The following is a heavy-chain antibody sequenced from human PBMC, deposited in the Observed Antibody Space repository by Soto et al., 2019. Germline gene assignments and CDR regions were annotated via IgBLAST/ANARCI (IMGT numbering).Heavy chain of an antibody. V-gene: IGHV1-18*01. J-gene: IGHJ5*02. D-gene: IGHD3-3*01. CDR3: ARNTFYDFWSGYTTQNWFDP. CDR2: ISAYNGNT. CDR1: GYTFTSNG. Sequence: ASVKVSCKASGYTFTSNGISWVRQAPGQGLEWMGWISAYNGNTNYAQKLQGRVTMTTDTSTSTAYMELRSLRSDDTAVYYCARNTFYDFWSGYTTQNWFDPWGQGTLVTSPQ.